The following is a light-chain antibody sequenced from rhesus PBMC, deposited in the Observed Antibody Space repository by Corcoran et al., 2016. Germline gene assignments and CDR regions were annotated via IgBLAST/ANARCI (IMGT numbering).Light chain of an antibody. CDR3: QHGYGTPFT. V-gene: IGKV1-74*01. CDR2: KAS. Sequence: DIQMTQSPSSLSASVGDRVTITCRASENVNNYLNRYQQKPGKAPKLRIYKASTFQSGVPSRFSGSGSGTDYTFTISSLQPEDVATYYCQHGYGTPFTFGPGTKLDIK. CDR1: ENVNNY. J-gene: IGKJ3*01.